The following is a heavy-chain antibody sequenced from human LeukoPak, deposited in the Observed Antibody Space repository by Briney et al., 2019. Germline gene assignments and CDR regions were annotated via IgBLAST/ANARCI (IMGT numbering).Heavy chain of an antibody. D-gene: IGHD3-22*01. CDR3: ARHADSSGYLDAFDI. CDR1: GGSISSSSYS. CDR2: IYYSGST. J-gene: IGHJ3*02. V-gene: IGHV4-39*01. Sequence: SETLSLTCTVSGGSISSSSYSWGCIRQPPGKGLEWIGSIYYSGSTNYNPSHESRVTISVDTSKNQFSLKLSSVTAADTAVYYCARHADSSGYLDAFDIWGQGTMVTVSS.